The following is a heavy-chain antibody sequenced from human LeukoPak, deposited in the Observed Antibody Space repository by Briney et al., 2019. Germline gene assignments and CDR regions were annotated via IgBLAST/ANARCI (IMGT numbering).Heavy chain of an antibody. CDR1: GGTFSGYY. Sequence: SETLSLTCAVYGGTFSGYYWSWIRQPAGKGLEWIGRIYISGSTNYNPSLKSRVTMSVDTSKNQFSLKLSSVTAADTAVYYCARDRGTWNDDGFDYWGQGTLVTVSS. CDR2: IYISGST. CDR3: ARDRGTWNDDGFDY. D-gene: IGHD1-1*01. V-gene: IGHV4-4*07. J-gene: IGHJ4*02.